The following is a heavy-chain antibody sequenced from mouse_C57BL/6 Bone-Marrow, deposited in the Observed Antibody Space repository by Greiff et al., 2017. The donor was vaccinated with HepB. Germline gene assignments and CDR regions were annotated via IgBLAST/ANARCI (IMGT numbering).Heavy chain of an antibody. CDR3: ARDGWDEEGYAMDY. D-gene: IGHD4-1*01. J-gene: IGHJ4*01. Sequence: DVKLVESEGGLVQPGSSMKLSCTASGFTFSDYYMAWVRQVPEKGLEWVANINYDGSSTYYLDSLKSRFIISRDNAKNILYLQMSSLKSEVTATYYCARDGWDEEGYAMDYWGQGTSVTVSS. CDR1: GFTFSDYY. V-gene: IGHV5-16*01. CDR2: INYDGSST.